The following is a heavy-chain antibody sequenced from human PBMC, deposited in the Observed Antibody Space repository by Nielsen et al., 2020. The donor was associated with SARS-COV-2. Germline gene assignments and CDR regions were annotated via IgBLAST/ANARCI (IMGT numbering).Heavy chain of an antibody. D-gene: IGHD6-19*01. J-gene: IGHJ5*02. CDR3: ARDLQQWPTRPYNWFDP. CDR1: GYTFTSHG. V-gene: IGHV1-18*01. CDR2: ISAYNGNT. Sequence: ASVKVSCKASGYTFTSHGISWVRQAPGQGLEWMGWISAYNGNTNYAQKLQGRVTMTTDTSTSTAYMELRSLRSDDTAVYYCARDLQQWPTRPYNWFDPWGQGTLVTVSS.